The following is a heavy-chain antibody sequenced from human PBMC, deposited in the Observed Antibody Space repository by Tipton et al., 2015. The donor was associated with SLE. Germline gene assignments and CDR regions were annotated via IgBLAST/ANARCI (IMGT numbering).Heavy chain of an antibody. CDR3: ARDLTRRGYAPYFDY. V-gene: IGHV4-39*06. J-gene: IGHJ4*02. D-gene: IGHD5-12*01. Sequence: TLSLTCTVSGGSFSSGGYQWTWIRHLPGKGLEFIGSISSSGSTYFNPSLKSRVTLSVDMSKSQFPLRLTSVMAADTAIYFCARDLTRRGYAPYFDYWGQGTLLTVSS. CDR2: ISSSGST. CDR1: GGSFSSGGYQ.